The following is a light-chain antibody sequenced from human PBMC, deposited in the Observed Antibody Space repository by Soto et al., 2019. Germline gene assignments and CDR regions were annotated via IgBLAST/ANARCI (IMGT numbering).Light chain of an antibody. J-gene: IGKJ2*01. CDR1: QSINVW. V-gene: IGKV1-5*03. Sequence: DIQMTQSPSTLSASVGDRVTITCRASQSINVWLAWYQQKPGKAPKLLIYMASTLEGGVPSRFSGSGSGTEFTLTITSLQPDDFATYYCQYYGSDSETFGQGTKLEIK. CDR2: MAS. CDR3: QYYGSDSET.